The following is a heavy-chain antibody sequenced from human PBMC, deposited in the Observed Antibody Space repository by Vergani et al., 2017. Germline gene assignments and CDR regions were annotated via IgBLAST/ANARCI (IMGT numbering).Heavy chain of an antibody. J-gene: IGHJ4*02. Sequence: QVQLQESGPGLVKPSETLSLTCTVSGGSISSYYWSWIRQPPGKGLEWIGYIYYSGSTNYNPSLKSRVTISVDTSKNQFSLKLSSVTAADTAVYYCAISAGDFWSGYYSLLFDYWGQGTLVTVSS. D-gene: IGHD3-3*01. CDR1: GGSISSYY. V-gene: IGHV4-59*01. CDR2: IYYSGST. CDR3: AISAGDFWSGYYSLLFDY.